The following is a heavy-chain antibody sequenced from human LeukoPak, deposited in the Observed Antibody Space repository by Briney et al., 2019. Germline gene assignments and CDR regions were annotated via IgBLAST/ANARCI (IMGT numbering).Heavy chain of an antibody. J-gene: IGHJ4*02. CDR3: ARDRTRTGYSSGWYHDY. CDR1: GYTFTCYY. Sequence: GASVKVSCKASGYTFTCYYMHWGRQAPGQGLEWMGWINPNSGGTNYAQKFQGRVTMTRDTSVSTAYMELSRLRSDDTAVYYCARDRTRTGYSSGWYHDYWGQGTLVTVSS. CDR2: INPNSGGT. D-gene: IGHD6-19*01. V-gene: IGHV1-2*02.